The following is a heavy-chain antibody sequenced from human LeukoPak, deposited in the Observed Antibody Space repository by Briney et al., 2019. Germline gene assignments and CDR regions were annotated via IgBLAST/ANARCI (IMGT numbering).Heavy chain of an antibody. V-gene: IGHV1-18*01. Sequence: ASVKVSCKASGYTFTGYGISWVRQAPGQGLEWMGWISAYSGNTNYAQKLQGRVTMTTDTSTSTAYMELRSLRSDDTAVYYCARDGGWDYDSSGYYSSYYFDYWGQGSLVTVSS. D-gene: IGHD3-22*01. CDR3: ARDGGWDYDSSGYYSSYYFDY. CDR2: ISAYSGNT. J-gene: IGHJ4*02. CDR1: GYTFTGYG.